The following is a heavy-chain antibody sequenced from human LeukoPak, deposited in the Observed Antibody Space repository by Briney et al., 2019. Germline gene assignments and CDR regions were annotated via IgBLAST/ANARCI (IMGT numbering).Heavy chain of an antibody. CDR1: GFTFSVYW. CDR2: IKQDGSDQ. Sequence: GGSLRLSCAASGFTFSVYWMSWVRQAPGKGVEWVANIKQDGSDQNYVDSVKGRFTISRDNAKNSLYLQMNSLRAEDTAVYYCARDYGSGSYYNSAHWGQGTLVTVSS. CDR3: ARDYGSGSYYNSAH. V-gene: IGHV3-7*01. J-gene: IGHJ4*02. D-gene: IGHD3-10*01.